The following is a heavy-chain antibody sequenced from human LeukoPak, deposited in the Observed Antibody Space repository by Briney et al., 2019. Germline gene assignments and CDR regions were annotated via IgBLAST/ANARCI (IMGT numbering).Heavy chain of an antibody. CDR2: IYYSGSA. CDR1: GGSISSYY. CDR3: ARHTILRSSGWYVDY. D-gene: IGHD6-19*01. J-gene: IGHJ4*02. Sequence: PSETLSLTCTVSGGSISSYYWSWIRQPPGKGLEWIGYIYYSGSANYNPSLKSRVTISVDTSKNQFSPKLSSVTAADTAVYYCARHTILRSSGWYVDYWGQGTLVTVSS. V-gene: IGHV4-59*08.